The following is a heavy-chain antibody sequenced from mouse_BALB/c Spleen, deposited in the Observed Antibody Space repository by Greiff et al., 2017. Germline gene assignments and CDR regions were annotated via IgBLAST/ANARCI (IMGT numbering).Heavy chain of an antibody. V-gene: IGHV1S81*02. Sequence: VQLQQPGAELVKPGASVKLSCKASGYTFTSYWMHWVKQRPGQGLEWIGEINPSNGRTNYNEKFKSKATLTVDKSSSTAYMQLSSLTSEDSAVYYCARDDGYYWGQGTTLTVSS. CDR3: ARDDGYY. D-gene: IGHD2-3*01. CDR1: GYTFTSYW. J-gene: IGHJ2*01. CDR2: INPSNGRT.